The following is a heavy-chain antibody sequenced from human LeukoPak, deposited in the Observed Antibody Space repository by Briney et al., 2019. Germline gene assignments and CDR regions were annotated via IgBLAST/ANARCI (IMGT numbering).Heavy chain of an antibody. CDR2: IYYSGST. J-gene: IGHJ4*02. V-gene: IGHV4-59*01. CDR1: GGSISNY. CDR3: ARVTGYRIEDYFDY. D-gene: IGHD6-13*01. Sequence: SETLSLTCTVSGGSISNYWSWIRQPPGKGLEWIGYIYYSGSTNYNPSLKSRVTISVETSKKEFSLKLRSVTAADTAVYYCARVTGYRIEDYFDYWGQGTLVTVSS.